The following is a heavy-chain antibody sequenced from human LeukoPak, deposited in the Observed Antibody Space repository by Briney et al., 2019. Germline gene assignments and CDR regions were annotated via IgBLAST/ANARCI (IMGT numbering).Heavy chain of an antibody. CDR1: GGSITNSY. CDR3: ARGSSGWYSIDY. V-gene: IGHV4-4*07. J-gene: IGHJ4*01. D-gene: IGHD6-19*01. Sequence: SETLSLTCTVSGGSITNSYWSWLRQPVGKGLEWIGRIYSSGTTTYNPSLTGRVSISVDTSKNQFSLKVNSVTAADTAVYYCARGSSGWYSIDYWGQGALVIVPS. CDR2: IYSSGTT.